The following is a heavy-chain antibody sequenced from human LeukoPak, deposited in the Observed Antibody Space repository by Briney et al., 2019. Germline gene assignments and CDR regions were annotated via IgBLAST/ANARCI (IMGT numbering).Heavy chain of an antibody. V-gene: IGHV3-66*01. CDR3: AKSLAVLRYFDRGTDAFDI. CDR1: GFTFSSYS. D-gene: IGHD3-9*01. CDR2: IYSGGST. Sequence: GGSLRLSCAASGFTFSSYSMNWVRQAPGKGLEWVSVIYSGGSTYYADSVKGRFTISRDNSKNTLYLQMNSLRAEDTAVYYCAKSLAVLRYFDRGTDAFDIWGQGTVVTVSS. J-gene: IGHJ3*02.